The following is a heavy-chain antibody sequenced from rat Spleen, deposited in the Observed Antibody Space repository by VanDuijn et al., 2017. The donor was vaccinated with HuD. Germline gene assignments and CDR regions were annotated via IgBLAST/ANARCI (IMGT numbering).Heavy chain of an antibody. D-gene: IGHD1-4*01. CDR3: ARRHYGYTDYFDY. Sequence: EVQLVESDGGLVQPGRSLKLSCAASGFMFNNYWMTWIRQAPGKGLEWVASITNAGGSTYNPDSVKGRFTISRDNADSTLYLQMDSLRSEDTATYYCARRHYGYTDYFDYWGQGVMVTVSS. CDR2: ITNAGGST. V-gene: IGHV5-31*01. CDR1: GFMFNNYW. J-gene: IGHJ2*01.